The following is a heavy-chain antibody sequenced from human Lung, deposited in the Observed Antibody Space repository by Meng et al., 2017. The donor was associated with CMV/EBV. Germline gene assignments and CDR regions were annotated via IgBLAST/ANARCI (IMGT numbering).Heavy chain of an antibody. CDR2: ISGSGSVT. D-gene: IGHD3-3*01. CDR3: ALRGVTIFGTKYDSDY. J-gene: IGHJ4*02. Sequence: PCAASGLNFSSFAMSWVRQSPSKGLEWVSVISGSGSVTYYADSVQGRVTISRDNYKQTLFLRMNSLRVHDTAVYYCALRGVTIFGTKYDSDYWGQETLVTVSS. CDR1: GLNFSSFA. V-gene: IGHV3-23*01.